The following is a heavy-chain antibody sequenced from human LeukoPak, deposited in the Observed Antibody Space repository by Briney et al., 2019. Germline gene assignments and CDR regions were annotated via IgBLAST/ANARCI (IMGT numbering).Heavy chain of an antibody. CDR1: GDSVSSNSAA. D-gene: IGHD1-26*01. CDR2: TYYRSNWYN. Sequence: SPTLSLTFAISGDSVSSNSAAWNWIRQSPSRGLEWLGSTYYRSNWYNDYAVSVKSRITINPDKSKNQFSLQLNSVTPEAPAVYYCASGGVGASWFDPWGQGTLVTVSS. V-gene: IGHV6-1*01. CDR3: ASGGVGASWFDP. J-gene: IGHJ5*02.